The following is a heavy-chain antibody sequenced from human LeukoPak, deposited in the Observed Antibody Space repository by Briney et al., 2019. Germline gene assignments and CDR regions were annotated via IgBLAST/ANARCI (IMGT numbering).Heavy chain of an antibody. D-gene: IGHD2-21*01. V-gene: IGHV3-21*01. Sequence: GESLRLSCAASRFTLSSYSMNWDSPAPGKGLEWDSSISSSSRYIYYADSVKGRFTISRDNAKNSLYLQMNSLRAEHTAVYYCARDSVMGNWFDPWGQGTLVTVSS. J-gene: IGHJ5*02. CDR3: ARDSVMGNWFDP. CDR2: ISSSSRYI. CDR1: RFTLSSYS.